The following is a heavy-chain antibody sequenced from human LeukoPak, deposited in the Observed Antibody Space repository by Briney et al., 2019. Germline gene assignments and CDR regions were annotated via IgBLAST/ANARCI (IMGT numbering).Heavy chain of an antibody. J-gene: IGHJ4*02. D-gene: IGHD5-18*01. CDR3: AKIPRSGYSYYFDY. CDR1: GFTFSDDA. Sequence: PGGSLRLSCSASGFTFSDDAMHWVRQAPGKGLEYVSVITSNGGNTNYADSVKGRFTISRDNSKNTLYLQMSSLRAEDTAVYYCAKIPRSGYSYYFDYWGQGTLVTVSS. V-gene: IGHV3-64D*09. CDR2: ITSNGGNT.